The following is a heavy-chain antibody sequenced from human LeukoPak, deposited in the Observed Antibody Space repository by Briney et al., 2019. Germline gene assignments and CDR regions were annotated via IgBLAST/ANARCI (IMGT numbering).Heavy chain of an antibody. J-gene: IGHJ6*03. CDR1: GFTFDDYA. D-gene: IGHD2-8*01. Sequence: GGSLRLSCAASGFTFDDYAMHWVRQAPGKGLEWVSRISWDGGSTYYADSAKGRFTISRDNSKNSLQLQMNSLRAEDTALYYCAKGGPYCINGGCYYMDVWGKGTTVTVSS. CDR3: AKGGPYCINGGCYYMDV. V-gene: IGHV3-43D*03. CDR2: ISWDGGST.